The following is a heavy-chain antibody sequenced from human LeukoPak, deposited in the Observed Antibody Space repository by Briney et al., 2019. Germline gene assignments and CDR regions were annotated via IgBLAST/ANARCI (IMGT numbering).Heavy chain of an antibody. CDR1: GFTFSSYW. CDR2: INSDGSST. V-gene: IGHV3-74*01. J-gene: IGHJ3*02. D-gene: IGHD5-18*01. Sequence: PGGSLRLSCAASGFTFSSYWMHWVRQAPGKGLVWVSRINSDGSSTSYADSVKGRFTISRDNAKNTLYLQMNSLRAEDTAVYYCAREGTGIQLWLNHDAFDIWGQGTMVTVSS. CDR3: AREGTGIQLWLNHDAFDI.